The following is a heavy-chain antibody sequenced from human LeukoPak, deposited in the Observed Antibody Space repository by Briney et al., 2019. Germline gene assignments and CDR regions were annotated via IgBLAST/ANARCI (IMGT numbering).Heavy chain of an antibody. CDR1: GFTFSSYS. V-gene: IGHV3-48*01. J-gene: IGHJ4*02. CDR3: ASSTSQLLDFDY. Sequence: GGSLRLSCAASGFTFSSYSMNWVRQAPGKGLEWVSYISSSSSTIYYADSVKGRFTISRDNSKNTLYLQKNSLRAEDTAVYYCASSTSQLLDFDYWGQGTLVTVSS. D-gene: IGHD2-2*01. CDR2: ISSSSSTI.